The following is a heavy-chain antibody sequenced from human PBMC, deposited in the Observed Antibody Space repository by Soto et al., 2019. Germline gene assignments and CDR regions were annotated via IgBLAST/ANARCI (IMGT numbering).Heavy chain of an antibody. V-gene: IGHV3-33*01. Sequence: PGGSLRLSCAASGFTFSSYGMHWVRQAPGKGLEWVTVIWYDGSSKYYADSVKGRFTISRDNSKNTLYLQMNSLRAEDTAVYYCARDQGTRSSWQQYWGQGTLVTVSS. CDR3: ARDQGTRSSWQQY. D-gene: IGHD6-13*01. CDR1: GFTFSSYG. CDR2: IWYDGSSK. J-gene: IGHJ4*02.